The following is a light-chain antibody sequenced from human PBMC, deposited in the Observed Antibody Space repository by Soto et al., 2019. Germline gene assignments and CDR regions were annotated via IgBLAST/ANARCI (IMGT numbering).Light chain of an antibody. J-gene: IGKJ5*01. CDR1: QSVSGY. V-gene: IGKV3-11*01. CDR3: QQRYNWPIT. Sequence: EIVMTQSPATLSVSPGETATLSCRASQSVSGYIGWYQQKPGQAPMLLIYADSNRATGIPARLSGSGSGTDFTLTNSSLEPEDFAVYYCQQRYNWPITFGQGTRLELK. CDR2: ADS.